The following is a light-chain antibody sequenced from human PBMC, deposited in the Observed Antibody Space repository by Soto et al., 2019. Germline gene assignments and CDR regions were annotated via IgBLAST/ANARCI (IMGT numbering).Light chain of an antibody. CDR3: QQRSNWPPGIT. CDR2: RAS. Sequence: EILLTQSPGALAVSPGEVATLYCRASQSVRDNLAWYQQKPGQAPRLLIYRASIRATGVPARFSGSGSGTDFTLTISSLEPEDFAVYYCQQRSNWPPGITFGQGTRLEIK. J-gene: IGKJ5*01. V-gene: IGKV3-11*01. CDR1: QSVRDN.